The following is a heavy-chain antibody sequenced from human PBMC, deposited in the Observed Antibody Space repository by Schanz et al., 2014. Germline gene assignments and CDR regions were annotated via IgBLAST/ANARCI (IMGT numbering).Heavy chain of an antibody. CDR3: AKAKSGAHGAFDI. Sequence: VQLVESGGDLVKPGGSLRLSCEASGFTFSNYGMNWVRQAPEKGLEWVSYISSSSGTIYYADSVKGRFTISRDNAKNSLYLQMNSLRAEDTALYYCAKAKSGAHGAFDIWGQGTMVTVSS. D-gene: IGHD3-10*01. CDR2: ISSSSGTI. V-gene: IGHV3-48*01. J-gene: IGHJ3*02. CDR1: GFTFSNYG.